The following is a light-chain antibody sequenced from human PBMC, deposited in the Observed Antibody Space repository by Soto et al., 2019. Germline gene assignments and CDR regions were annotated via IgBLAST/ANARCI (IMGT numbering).Light chain of an antibody. CDR1: SSDVSGYNY. Sequence: QSALTQPASVSGSPGQSITISCTGTSSDVSGYNYVSWYQQHPGKAPKLLIYEVTYRPSGVSNRFSGSKSGNTASLTISGLQAEDEADYFCGSYTSSNTLVFGTGTKLTVL. J-gene: IGLJ1*01. V-gene: IGLV2-14*03. CDR3: GSYTSSNTLV. CDR2: EVT.